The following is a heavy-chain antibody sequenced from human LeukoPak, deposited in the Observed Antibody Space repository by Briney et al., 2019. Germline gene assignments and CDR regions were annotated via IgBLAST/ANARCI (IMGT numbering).Heavy chain of an antibody. V-gene: IGHV4-34*01. CDR2: INHSGST. D-gene: IGHD3-16*01. Sequence: SETLSLTCAVYGGSFSGYYWSWIRQPPGKGLEWIGEINHSGSTNYNPSLKSRVTISVDTSKNQFSLKLSSVTAADTAVYYCARDPSWGGNVDYWGQGTLVTVSS. J-gene: IGHJ4*02. CDR1: GGSFSGYY. CDR3: ARDPSWGGNVDY.